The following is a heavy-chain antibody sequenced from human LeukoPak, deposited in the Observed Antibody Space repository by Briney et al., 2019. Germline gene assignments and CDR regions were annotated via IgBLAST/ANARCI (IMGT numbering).Heavy chain of an antibody. V-gene: IGHV4-39*01. CDR2: IYYSGST. CDR1: GGSISSSSYY. CDR3: ARQDDDSSGYYYRNEYFQH. D-gene: IGHD3-22*01. Sequence: PSETLSLTCTVSGGSISSSSYYWGWIRQPPGKGLEWIGSIYYSGSTYYNPSLKSRVTISVDTSKNQFSLRLSSVTAADTVVYYCARQDDDSSGYYYRNEYFQHWGQGTLVTVSS. J-gene: IGHJ1*01.